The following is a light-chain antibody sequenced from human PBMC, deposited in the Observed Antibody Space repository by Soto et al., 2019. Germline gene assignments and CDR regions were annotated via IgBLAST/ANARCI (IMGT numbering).Light chain of an antibody. Sequence: EVLLTQSPGTLSVSPGESATLSCRASQTFSSKLAWYQQKPGQAPRLLMYDASTRATGIPGRFSGSGSGTEFTLTISSLQSEDFVVYYCQQYDQWPYTFGQGTKLEL. V-gene: IGKV3-15*01. CDR2: DAS. CDR3: QQYDQWPYT. J-gene: IGKJ2*01. CDR1: QTFSSK.